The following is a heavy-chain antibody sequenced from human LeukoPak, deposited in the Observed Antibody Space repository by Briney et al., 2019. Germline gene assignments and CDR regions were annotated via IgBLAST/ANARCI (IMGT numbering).Heavy chain of an antibody. J-gene: IGHJ4*01. CDR1: GFTFSNYG. D-gene: IGHD2-15*01. V-gene: IGHV3-30*02. CDR2: ISYGETEK. Sequence: GGSLRLSCEPPGFTFSNYGMHWVRQPPGKGLEWVAFISYGETEKEYADSVKGRFTISRDDSKNTLFLQMDSLRGEDTAIYYCAKVHGWGRQLGYYVDYWGHGTLVTVSS. CDR3: AKVHGWGRQLGYYVDY.